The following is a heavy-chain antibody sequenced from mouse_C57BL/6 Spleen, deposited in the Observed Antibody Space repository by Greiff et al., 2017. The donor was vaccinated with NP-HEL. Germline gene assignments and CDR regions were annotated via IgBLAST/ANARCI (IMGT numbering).Heavy chain of an antibody. CDR2: IRLKSDNYAT. CDR1: GFTFSNYW. Sequence: DVKLQESGGGLVQPGGSMKLSCVASGFTFSNYWMNWVRQSPEKGLEWVAQIRLKSDNYATHYAESVKGRFTISRDDSKSSVYLQMNNLRAEDTGIYYCTGGVYAMDYWGQGTSVTVSS. V-gene: IGHV6-3*01. CDR3: TGGVYAMDY. J-gene: IGHJ4*01.